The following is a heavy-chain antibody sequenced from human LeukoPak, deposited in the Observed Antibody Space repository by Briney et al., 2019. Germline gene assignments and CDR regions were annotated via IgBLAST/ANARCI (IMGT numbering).Heavy chain of an antibody. J-gene: IGHJ4*02. D-gene: IGHD3-10*01. CDR3: ARGGQAGTGDC. V-gene: IGHV3-7*01. Sequence: GGSLRLSCAASEFTFSKFWMTWVRQSPGKGLEWVANIKQDGGEKHYVDSVKGRFTISRDNARNLLYLEMNSLRAEDTAVYYCARGGQAGTGDCWGQGTLVTVSS. CDR1: EFTFSKFW. CDR2: IKQDGGEK.